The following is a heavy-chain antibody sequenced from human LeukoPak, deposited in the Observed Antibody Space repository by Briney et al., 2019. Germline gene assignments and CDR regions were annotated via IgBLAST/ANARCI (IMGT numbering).Heavy chain of an antibody. Sequence: GGSLRLSCAASGSTVSSNYMSWVRQAPGKGLEWVSVIHSGGSTYYADSVKGRFTISRDNSKNTLYLQMNSLRAEDTAVYYCAREMATTPYYYYGMDVWGQGTTVTVSS. CDR3: AREMATTPYYYYGMDV. V-gene: IGHV3-66*02. CDR1: GSTVSSNY. J-gene: IGHJ6*02. D-gene: IGHD5-24*01. CDR2: IHSGGST.